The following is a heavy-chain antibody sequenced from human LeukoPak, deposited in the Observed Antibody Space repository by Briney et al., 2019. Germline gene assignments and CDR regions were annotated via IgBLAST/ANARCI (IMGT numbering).Heavy chain of an antibody. CDR1: GGSFSGYY. CDR3: ARQRRSGRHILTGYYLVGFDP. J-gene: IGHJ5*02. D-gene: IGHD3-9*01. Sequence: SETLSLTCAVYGGSFSGYYWSWIRQPPGKGLEWIGEINHSGSTNYNPSLKSRVTISVDTSKNQFSLKLSSVTAADTAVYYCARQRRSGRHILTGYYLVGFDPWGQGTLVTVSS. V-gene: IGHV4-34*01. CDR2: INHSGST.